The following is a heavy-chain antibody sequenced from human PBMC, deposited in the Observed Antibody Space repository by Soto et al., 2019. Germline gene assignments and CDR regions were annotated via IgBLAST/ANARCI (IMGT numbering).Heavy chain of an antibody. CDR1: GYTFTGYY. V-gene: IGHV1-2*04. D-gene: IGHD2-8*01. CDR3: AREHVLTSYCTNGVCYTDYYFGMDV. Sequence: QVQLVQSGAEVKKPGASVKVSCKASGYTFTGYYMHWVRQAPGQGLEWMGWINPNSGGTSYAQKFQGWVTMARDTSIRTAYMELSRLRSYDTGVYYFAREHVLTSYCTNGVCYTDYYFGMDVWGPGTTVTVSS. CDR2: INPNSGGT. J-gene: IGHJ6*02.